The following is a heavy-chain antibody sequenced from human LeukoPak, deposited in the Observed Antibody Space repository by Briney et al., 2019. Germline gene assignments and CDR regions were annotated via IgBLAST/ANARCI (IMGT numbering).Heavy chain of an antibody. CDR2: SNPNSGGT. D-gene: IGHD3-3*01. CDR3: ARGEGRITIFGVENWFDP. Sequence: GASVKVSCKASGYTFTGYYMHWVRQAPGQGLEWMGCSNPNSGGTNYAQKFQGRVTMTRDTSISTAYMELSRLRSDDTAVYYCARGEGRITIFGVENWFDPWGQGTLVTVSS. V-gene: IGHV1-2*02. CDR1: GYTFTGYY. J-gene: IGHJ5*02.